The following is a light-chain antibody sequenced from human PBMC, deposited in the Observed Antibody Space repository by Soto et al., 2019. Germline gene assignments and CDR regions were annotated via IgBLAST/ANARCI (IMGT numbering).Light chain of an antibody. CDR1: HSVNNN. CDR3: QEYNTWPGT. J-gene: IGKJ1*01. V-gene: IGKV3-15*01. Sequence: ETLMTQYQAPLSVPPEERATPSCRASHSVNNNLAWDQQKLGRAPRVLIYGAATRATGIPARFTGSGSGTEFILTITSLQSEDSAVYDCQEYNTWPGTFGQGTKVDIK. CDR2: GAA.